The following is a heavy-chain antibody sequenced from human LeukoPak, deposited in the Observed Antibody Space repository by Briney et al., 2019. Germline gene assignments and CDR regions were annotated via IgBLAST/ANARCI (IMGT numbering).Heavy chain of an antibody. CDR1: GSTFSSYW. V-gene: IGHV3-7*01. CDR3: ARGGSRLFTSHTLDY. D-gene: IGHD2-2*02. CDR2: IKQDGSEK. Sequence: GGSLRLSCAASGSTFSSYWMNWVRQAPGKGLEWVANIKQDGSEKYYTDSVKGRFTISRDNTKNSLYLQLNSLRAEDTAMYYCARGGSRLFTSHTLDYWGQGTLVTVSS. J-gene: IGHJ4*02.